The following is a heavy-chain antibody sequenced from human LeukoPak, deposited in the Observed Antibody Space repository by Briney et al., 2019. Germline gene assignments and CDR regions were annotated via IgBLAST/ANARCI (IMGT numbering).Heavy chain of an antibody. V-gene: IGHV4-31*03. Sequence: SETLSLTCTVSGGSISSGGYYWSWIRQHPGKGLEWIGYIYYSGSTYYNPSLKSRVTISVDTSKYQFSLKLSSVTAADTAVYYCARDRNYYGSGSYKTYYYYGMDVWGQGTTVTVSS. D-gene: IGHD3-10*01. CDR1: GGSISSGGYY. CDR3: ARDRNYYGSGSYKTYYYYGMDV. J-gene: IGHJ6*02. CDR2: IYYSGST.